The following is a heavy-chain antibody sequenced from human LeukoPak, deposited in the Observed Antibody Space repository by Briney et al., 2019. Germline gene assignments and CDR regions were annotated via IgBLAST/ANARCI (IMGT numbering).Heavy chain of an antibody. CDR3: ARQIASAGTAGFDF. CDR2: IYSTGST. CDR1: GGSISSYY. Sequence: SETLSLTCTVSGGSISSYYWSWIRQPAGKGQGWIGRIYSTGSTNYNPSLKSRVTMSVDTSKNQFSLRLRSVTAADTAVYYCARQIASAGTAGFDFWGQGALVTVSS. J-gene: IGHJ4*02. V-gene: IGHV4-4*07. D-gene: IGHD6-13*01.